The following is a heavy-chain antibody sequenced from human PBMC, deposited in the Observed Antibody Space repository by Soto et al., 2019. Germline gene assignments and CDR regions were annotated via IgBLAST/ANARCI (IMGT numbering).Heavy chain of an antibody. J-gene: IGHJ6*02. D-gene: IGHD2-2*03. CDR2: TTTYNGNT. CDR3: AMVDVDVTPSPQDV. CDR1: GYTFTSYG. V-gene: IGHV1-18*01. Sequence: QVQLVQSGAEVKNPGASVKVSCKTSGYTFTSYGIVWARQAPGQGLEWMGWTTTYNGNTNYAQNLQGRVTLTTDTSTSTAYMELRSLRSNDTAIYYCAMVDVDVTPSPQDVWCQGTTVTVSS.